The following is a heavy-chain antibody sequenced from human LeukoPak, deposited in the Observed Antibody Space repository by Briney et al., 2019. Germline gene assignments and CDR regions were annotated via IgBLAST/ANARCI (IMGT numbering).Heavy chain of an antibody. V-gene: IGHV3-21*01. Sequence: PGGSLRLSCAASGFTFSSYSMNWVRQAPGKGLGWVSSISSSSSYIYYADSVKGRFTISRDNANNSLYLQMNSLRDEDTAVYYCARARRYRSSWYHDYWGQGSLVTVSS. CDR3: ARARRYRSSWYHDY. D-gene: IGHD6-13*01. J-gene: IGHJ4*02. CDR1: GFTFSSYS. CDR2: ISSSSSYI.